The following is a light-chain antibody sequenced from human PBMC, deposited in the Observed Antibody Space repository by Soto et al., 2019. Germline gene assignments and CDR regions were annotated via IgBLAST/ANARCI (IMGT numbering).Light chain of an antibody. Sequence: EIVMTQTPATLSVSPGERATLSCGASQSVSSNLAWHQQKPGQAPRILMYDASTRATGIPARFSGSGSGTEFTLTISSLQSEDFAVYYCQQYNNWPPWTFGQGTKVDIK. V-gene: IGKV3-15*01. J-gene: IGKJ1*01. CDR3: QQYNNWPPWT. CDR2: DAS. CDR1: QSVSSN.